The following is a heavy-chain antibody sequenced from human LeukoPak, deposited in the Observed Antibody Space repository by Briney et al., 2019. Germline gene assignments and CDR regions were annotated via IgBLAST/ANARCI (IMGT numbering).Heavy chain of an antibody. J-gene: IGHJ6*02. D-gene: IGHD2-15*01. V-gene: IGHV1-2*02. CDR3: ARDLARSGLYGMDV. Sequence: ASVRVSCKASGYTFIDYYIYWVRQAPGQGLEWMGWIDPDGGGTNYAQKFRGRVTMTSDTSTNTADMELSRLTSDDTATYYCARDLARSGLYGMDVWGRGTTITVSS. CDR1: GYTFIDYY. CDR2: IDPDGGGT.